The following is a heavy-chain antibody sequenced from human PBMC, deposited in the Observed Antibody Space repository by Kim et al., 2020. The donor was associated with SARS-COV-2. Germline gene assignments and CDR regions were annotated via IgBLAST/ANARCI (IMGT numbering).Heavy chain of an antibody. CDR3: AKDDAWLRFRYYYGMDV. CDR2: ISGSGGST. Sequence: GGSLRLSCAASGFTFSSYAMSWVRQAPGKGLEWVSAISGSGGSTYYADSVKGRFTISIDNSKNTLYLQMNSLRAEDTAVYYCAKDDAWLRFRYYYGMDVWGQGTTVTVSS. J-gene: IGHJ6*02. CDR1: GFTFSSYA. V-gene: IGHV3-23*01. D-gene: IGHD5-12*01.